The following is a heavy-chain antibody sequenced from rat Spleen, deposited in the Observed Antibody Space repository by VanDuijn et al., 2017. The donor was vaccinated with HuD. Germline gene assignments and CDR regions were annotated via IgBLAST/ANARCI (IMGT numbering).Heavy chain of an antibody. D-gene: IGHD5-1*01. J-gene: IGHJ1*01. CDR1: GFTFSDYY. V-gene: IGHV5-20*01. Sequence: EVQLVESGGGLVQPGRSLKLSCAASGFTFSDYYMAWVRQAPTKGLEWVASISYDGGSTYYRDSVKVRFTISRDNAKSSLYLQMDSLRSEDTDTYYCTTGSSYYWYFDFWGPGTMVSVSS. CDR2: ISYDGGST. CDR3: TTGSSYYWYFDF.